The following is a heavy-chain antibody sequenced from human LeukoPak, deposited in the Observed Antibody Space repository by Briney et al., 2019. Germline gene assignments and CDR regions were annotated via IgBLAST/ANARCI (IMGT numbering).Heavy chain of an antibody. CDR2: IYSGGST. D-gene: IGHD1-14*01. V-gene: IGHV3-53*01. J-gene: IGHJ3*02. Sequence: GGSLRLSCVDSGFTFSSFAMSWVRQAPGKGLEWVSVIYSGGSTYYADSVKGRFTISRDNSKNTLYLQMNSLRAEDTAVYYCARDPVPGDAFDIWGQGTMVTVSS. CDR3: ARDPVPGDAFDI. CDR1: GFTFSSFA.